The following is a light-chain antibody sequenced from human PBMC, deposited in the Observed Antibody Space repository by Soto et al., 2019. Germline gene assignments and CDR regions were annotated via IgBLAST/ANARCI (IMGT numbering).Light chain of an antibody. CDR3: LQHNSYPWT. J-gene: IGKJ1*01. CDR1: QGIRND. CDR2: SAS. V-gene: IGKV1-17*01. Sequence: DIQMTQSPSSLSASVGDRVTITCRASQGIRNDLNWYQEKPGKAPKCLIYSASSLQSGVASRFSGSGSGTEFSLTIRSLQPAAIASYYCLQHNSYPWTFGQGTKVEFK.